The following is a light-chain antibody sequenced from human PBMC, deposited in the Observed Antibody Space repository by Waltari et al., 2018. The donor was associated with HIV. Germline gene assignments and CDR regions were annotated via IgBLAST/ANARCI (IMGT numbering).Light chain of an antibody. CDR2: EVS. Sequence: QSALTQPASVSGSPGQSITLSCTGTSSDVGCYNYVPWYQQYPGKAPKLMIYEVSYRPSGVSNRFSGPKSGNTASLTISGLQAEDEAEYYCSSFRSGSTLVVFGGGTKLTVL. CDR3: SSFRSGSTLVV. J-gene: IGLJ2*01. V-gene: IGLV2-14*01. CDR1: SSDVGCYNY.